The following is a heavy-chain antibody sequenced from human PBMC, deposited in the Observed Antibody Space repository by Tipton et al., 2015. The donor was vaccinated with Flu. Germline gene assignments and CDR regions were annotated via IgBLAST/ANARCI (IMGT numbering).Heavy chain of an antibody. Sequence: TLSLTCAVYGGSFSGYYWSWIRQPPGKGLEWIGEINHSGSTNYNPSLKSRVTISVDTSKNQFSLKLSSVTAADTAVYYCARGRAALYRSHTPVDYWGQGTLVTVSS. CDR1: GGSFSGYY. CDR3: ARGRAALYRSHTPVDY. J-gene: IGHJ4*02. V-gene: IGHV4-34*01. D-gene: IGHD3-16*02. CDR2: INHSGST.